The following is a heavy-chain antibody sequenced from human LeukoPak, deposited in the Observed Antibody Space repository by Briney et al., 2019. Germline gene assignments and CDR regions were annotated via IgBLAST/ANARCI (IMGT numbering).Heavy chain of an antibody. CDR2: IYYSGST. CDR1: GGSISSYY. CDR3: ARDRDYDSSGMVYYGVDV. Sequence: ETLSLTCTVSGGSISSYYWSWIRQPPGKGLEWIGYIYYSGSTNYNPSLRSRVTISIDTPKNQFSLKLSSVTAADTAVYYCARDRDYDSSGMVYYGVDVWGQGTTVTVSS. V-gene: IGHV4-59*01. D-gene: IGHD3-22*01. J-gene: IGHJ6*02.